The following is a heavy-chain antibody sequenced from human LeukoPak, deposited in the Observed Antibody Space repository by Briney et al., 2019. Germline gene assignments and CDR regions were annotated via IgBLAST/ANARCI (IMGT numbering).Heavy chain of an antibody. Sequence: PGGSLRLSCAASGFTFTSYGMHWVRQAPGKGLEWVAVIWYDGSNQYYADSVKGRFTISRDSSKNTLYLQMNSLRAEDTAVYYCAKGRGVMVYAPVYWGQGTLVTVSS. D-gene: IGHD2-8*01. J-gene: IGHJ4*02. V-gene: IGHV3-33*06. CDR1: GFTFTSYG. CDR3: AKGRGVMVYAPVY. CDR2: IWYDGSNQ.